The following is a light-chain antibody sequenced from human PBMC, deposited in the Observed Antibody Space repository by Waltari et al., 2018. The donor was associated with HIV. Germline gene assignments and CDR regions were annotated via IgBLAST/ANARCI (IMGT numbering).Light chain of an antibody. J-gene: IGKJ4*01. CDR2: SGS. V-gene: IGKV2-28*01. CDR1: QSLLHSNAYNY. Sequence: IVVTHSPPSLPVTPGEPSSISCRSSQSLLHSNAYNYLDWYLQKPGQSPQLLIYSGSTRPSGVPDRFSGSGSGTDFTLKISRVEAEDVGVYYCMQTLQTPLTFGGGTKVEIK. CDR3: MQTLQTPLT.